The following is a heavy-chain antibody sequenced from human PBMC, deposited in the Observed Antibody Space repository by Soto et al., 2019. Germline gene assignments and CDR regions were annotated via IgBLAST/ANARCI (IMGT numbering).Heavy chain of an antibody. CDR2: IYWDDDK. Sequence: SGPTLVNPTQTLTLTCTFSGFSLSTSGVGVGWIRQPPGKALEWLALIYWDDDKRCSPSLKSRLTITKDTSKNQVVLTVTNMDPVDTATYYCAQRRRFCSGNSCYSIWFDAWGQ. J-gene: IGHJ5*02. CDR1: GFSLSTSGVG. V-gene: IGHV2-5*02. D-gene: IGHD2-15*01. CDR3: AQRRRFCSGNSCYSIWFDA.